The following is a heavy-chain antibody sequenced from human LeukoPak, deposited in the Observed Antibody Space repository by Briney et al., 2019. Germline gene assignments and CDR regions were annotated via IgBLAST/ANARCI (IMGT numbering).Heavy chain of an antibody. CDR3: ARGSVVVTAVGSWYFDY. V-gene: IGHV1-69*01. Sequence: SVKVSCKASGGTFSSYAISWVRQAPGQGLEWMGGIIPIFGTANYAQKFQGRVTITADESTSTAYMELSSLRSEDTAVYYCARGSVVVTAVGSWYFDYWGQGALVTVSS. CDR2: IIPIFGTA. CDR1: GGTFSSYA. J-gene: IGHJ4*02. D-gene: IGHD2-21*02.